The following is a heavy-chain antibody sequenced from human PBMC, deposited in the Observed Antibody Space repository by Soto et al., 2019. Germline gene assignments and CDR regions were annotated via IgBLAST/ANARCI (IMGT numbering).Heavy chain of an antibody. CDR2: IRSGGSIV. CDR3: ARDRLATNYYFDY. Sequence: GGSLRLSCAASGFIFSDYYMGWIRQAPGKGLEWVSYIRSGGSIVYYTDSVKGRFTISRDNAKNSLYLQMNSLRVEDTAVYYCARDRLATNYYFDYWGQGTLVTVSS. V-gene: IGHV3-11*01. D-gene: IGHD3-16*01. J-gene: IGHJ4*02. CDR1: GFIFSDYY.